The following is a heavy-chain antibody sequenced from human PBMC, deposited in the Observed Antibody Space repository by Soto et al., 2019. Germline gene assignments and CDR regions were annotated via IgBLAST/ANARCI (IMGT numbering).Heavy chain of an antibody. D-gene: IGHD2-15*01. V-gene: IGHV3-30*18. J-gene: IGHJ4*02. CDR1: GFTFSSYG. CDR3: AKDSSSVAVDY. Sequence: QVQLVESGGGVVQPGRSQRLSCAASGFTFSSYGMHWVRQAPGKGLEWVAVISYDGSNKYYADSVKGRFTISRDNSKNTLYLQMNSLRAEDTAVYYCAKDSSSVAVDYWGQGTLVTVSS. CDR2: ISYDGSNK.